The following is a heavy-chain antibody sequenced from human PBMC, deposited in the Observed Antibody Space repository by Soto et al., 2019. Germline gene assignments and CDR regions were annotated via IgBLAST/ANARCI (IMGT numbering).Heavy chain of an antibody. J-gene: IGHJ4*02. V-gene: IGHV4-59*01. CDR3: ASCSYDFWSGYPYYFDY. Sequence: XETLSLTCTVAGCSISSYCWSWIRQPPGKGLEWIGYIYYSGSTNYNPSLKSRVTISVDTSKNQFSLKLSSVTAADTAVYYCASCSYDFWSGYPYYFDYWGQGTLVTVSS. CDR1: GCSISSYC. CDR2: IYYSGST. D-gene: IGHD3-3*01.